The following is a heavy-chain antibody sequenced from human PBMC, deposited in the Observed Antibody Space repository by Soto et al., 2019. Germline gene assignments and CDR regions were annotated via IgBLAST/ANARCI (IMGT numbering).Heavy chain of an antibody. CDR1: GFTFSSYG. Sequence: GGSLRLSCAASGFTFSSYGMHWVRQAPGKGLEWVAVIWYDGSNKYYADSVKGRFTISRDNSKNTLYLQMNSLRAEDTAVYYCASAYSSGWYGGYWGQGTLVTVSS. J-gene: IGHJ4*02. CDR3: ASAYSSGWYGGY. CDR2: IWYDGSNK. V-gene: IGHV3-33*01. D-gene: IGHD6-19*01.